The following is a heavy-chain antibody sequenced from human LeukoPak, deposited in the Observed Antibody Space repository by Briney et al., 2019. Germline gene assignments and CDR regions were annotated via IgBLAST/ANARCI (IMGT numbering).Heavy chain of an antibody. V-gene: IGHV3-30*04. CDR1: GFTFSSYA. Sequence: PGGSLRLSCAASGFTFSSYAMHWVRQAPGKGLEWVAVISYDGSNKYYADSVKGRFTISRDNSKNTLYLQMNSLRAEDTAVYYCAREEGGGFFDYWGQGTLVTVSS. J-gene: IGHJ4*02. D-gene: IGHD3-16*01. CDR2: ISYDGSNK. CDR3: AREEGGGFFDY.